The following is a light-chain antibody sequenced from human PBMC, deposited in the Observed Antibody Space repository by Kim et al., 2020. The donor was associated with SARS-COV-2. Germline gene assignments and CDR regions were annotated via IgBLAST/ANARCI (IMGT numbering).Light chain of an antibody. Sequence: QSVLTQPPSASGTPGQRVTISCSGSSSNIGGNTVNWYQQLPGTAPKLLIYNDNRRPSGVPDRFSGSRSGTSASLAISGLQSEDEADYYCTAWDDSMDSVIFGGGTQLTVL. CDR2: NDN. CDR3: TAWDDSMDSVI. V-gene: IGLV1-44*01. CDR1: SSNIGGNT. J-gene: IGLJ2*01.